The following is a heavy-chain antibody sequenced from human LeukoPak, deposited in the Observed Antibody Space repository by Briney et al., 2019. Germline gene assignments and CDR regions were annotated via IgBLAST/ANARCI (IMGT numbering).Heavy chain of an antibody. J-gene: IGHJ4*02. D-gene: IGHD6-13*01. V-gene: IGHV3-21*04. CDR1: GFTVRSYS. CDR3: AKDLYVPSSSRYADY. CDR2: IMSSSSYI. Sequence: GGSRRLSCVASGFTVRSYSMNRVPPAPGKGLEWVSSIMSSSSYIYYATLVKGRFTISRDNAKNPLYPQMNSLRAEDTAVYYCAKDLYVPSSSRYADYWGQGTLVTVSS.